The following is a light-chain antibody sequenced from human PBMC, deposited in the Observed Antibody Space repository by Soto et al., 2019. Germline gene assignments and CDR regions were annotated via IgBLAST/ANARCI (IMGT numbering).Light chain of an antibody. CDR2: GAS. V-gene: IGKV3D-20*02. CDR3: QQRSNWPT. CDR1: PSVSSSY. Sequence: EIVSTQSPGTLSLSPGERATLSCRASPSVSSSYLAWSQQKPGQAPRLLIYGASNRATGIPARFSGSGSGTDFTLTISSLEPEDFAVYYCQQRSNWPTFGQGTRREIK. J-gene: IGKJ5*01.